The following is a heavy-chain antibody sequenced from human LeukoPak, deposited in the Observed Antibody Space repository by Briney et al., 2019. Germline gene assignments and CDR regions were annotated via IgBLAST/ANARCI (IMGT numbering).Heavy chain of an antibody. Sequence: GGSLRLSCAASGFTFSSLGMPGVRQAPGKGLGWVAGISYDGSSKYYADSVKGRFTISRDNSRNTLYLQMNSLRAEDTALYYCAKGTYSAYNSGCAYWGQGTLVTVSS. J-gene: IGHJ4*02. V-gene: IGHV3-30*18. CDR1: GFTFSSLG. D-gene: IGHD5-12*01. CDR2: ISYDGSSK. CDR3: AKGTYSAYNSGCAY.